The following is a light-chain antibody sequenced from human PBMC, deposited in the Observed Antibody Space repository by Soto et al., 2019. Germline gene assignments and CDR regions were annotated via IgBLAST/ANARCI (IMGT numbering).Light chain of an antibody. J-gene: IGKJ1*01. V-gene: IGKV3-15*01. CDR3: QQHDQGWT. Sequence: EMVMTQSPATLSVSLGERATLSCRASQSVRTTLVWYQQKPGQAPRLLIYGASPRATGIPARFSGSGYGTEVILTISNLQSEDFAVYYCQQHDQGWTFGQGTKVEIK. CDR2: GAS. CDR1: QSVRTT.